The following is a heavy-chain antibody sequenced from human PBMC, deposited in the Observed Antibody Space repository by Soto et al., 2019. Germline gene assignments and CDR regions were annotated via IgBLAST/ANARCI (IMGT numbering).Heavy chain of an antibody. CDR3: TRDLMDVVPPADDLFDP. J-gene: IGHJ5*02. Sequence: GSLRLSCAAPRFTVGSSYVSWVRQAPGKGLEWVSVIYTGDTPYYADSVKGRFTISRDNSKNTLYLQMNSLRVEDTAVYYCTRDLMDVVPPADDLFDPWGQGILVTVSS. CDR1: RFTVGSSY. CDR2: IYTGDTP. V-gene: IGHV3-53*01. D-gene: IGHD2-2*01.